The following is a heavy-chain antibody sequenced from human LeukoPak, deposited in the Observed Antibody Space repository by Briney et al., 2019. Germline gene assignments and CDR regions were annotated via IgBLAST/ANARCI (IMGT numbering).Heavy chain of an antibody. D-gene: IGHD3-10*01. Sequence: GGSLRLSCAASGFTFSSYSMNWVRQAPGKGLEWVSSISSSSSYIYYADSVKGRFTISRDNAKNSLYLQMNSLETEDTAVYYCSRNGYYYSSGSYSYYFDYWGQGTLVTVSS. V-gene: IGHV3-21*04. CDR3: SRNGYYYSSGSYSYYFDY. CDR1: GFTFSSYS. J-gene: IGHJ4*02. CDR2: ISSSSSYI.